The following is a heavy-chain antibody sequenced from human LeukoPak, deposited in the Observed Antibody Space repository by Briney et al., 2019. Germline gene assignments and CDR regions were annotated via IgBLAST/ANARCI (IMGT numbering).Heavy chain of an antibody. D-gene: IGHD3-10*01. CDR1: GFTFSSYA. V-gene: IGHV3-23*01. Sequence: GGSLRLSCAASGFTFSSYAMGWVRQAPGKGPEWVSVISGSGGSTYYADSVKGRFTISRDNSKNTLYLQMNSLRAEDTAVYYCAKGTPYYYGSGSYSFDYWGQGTLVTVSS. J-gene: IGHJ4*02. CDR2: ISGSGGST. CDR3: AKGTPYYYGSGSYSFDY.